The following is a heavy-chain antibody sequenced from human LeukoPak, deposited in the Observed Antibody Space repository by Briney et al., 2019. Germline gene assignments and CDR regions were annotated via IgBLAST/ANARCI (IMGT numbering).Heavy chain of an antibody. CDR2: IYYSGTT. CDR3: ARDSAPNRYFGL. J-gene: IGHJ2*01. Sequence: SETLSLTCTVSGGSFGDYYWSWLRQPPGKGLEWIGYIYYSGTTNYNPSLESRVTISVGTSKSQFSLKLTSVTAAAAAMYYCARDSAPNRYFGLWGRGARVTVSS. V-gene: IGHV4-59*01. CDR1: GGSFGDYY.